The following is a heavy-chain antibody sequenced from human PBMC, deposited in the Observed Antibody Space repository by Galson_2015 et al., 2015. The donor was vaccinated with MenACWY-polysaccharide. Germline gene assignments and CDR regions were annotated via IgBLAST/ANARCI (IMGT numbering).Heavy chain of an antibody. CDR2: ISSSSSYI. CDR3: ARDFFSRGIVVVVAATPDYYYGMDV. D-gene: IGHD2-15*01. V-gene: IGHV3-21*01. J-gene: IGHJ6*02. Sequence: SLRLSCAASGFTFSSYSMNWVRQAPGKGLEWVSSISSSSSYIYYADSVKGRSTISRDNAKNSLYLQMNSLRAEDTAVYYCARDFFSRGIVVVVAATPDYYYGMDVWGQGTTVTVSS. CDR1: GFTFSSYS.